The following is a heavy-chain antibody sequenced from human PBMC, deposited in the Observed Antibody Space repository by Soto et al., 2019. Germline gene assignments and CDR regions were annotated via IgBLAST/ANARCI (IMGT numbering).Heavy chain of an antibody. CDR2: INAGKGHT. V-gene: IGHV1-3*01. D-gene: IGHD6-6*01. J-gene: IGHJ4*02. CDR1: GYIFTSYT. CDR3: AVPLLNSNWSNFGAT. Sequence: ASVKVSCKASGYIFTSYTIHWVRQAPGQRLEWMGWINAGKGHTVLSQKFQGRVTLTRDTSATTAYMEVTSLRSEDTGVYYCAVPLLNSNWSNFGATWGQGTLVTVSS.